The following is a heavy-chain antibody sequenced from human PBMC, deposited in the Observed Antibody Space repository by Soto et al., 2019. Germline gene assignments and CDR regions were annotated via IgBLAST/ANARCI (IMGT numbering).Heavy chain of an antibody. CDR2: IYYSGST. CDR3: ARRDYDFWSGYHDNWFDP. V-gene: IGHV4-39*01. D-gene: IGHD3-3*01. CDR1: GGSISSSSYY. J-gene: IGHJ5*02. Sequence: QLQLQESGPGLVKPSETLSLTCTVSGGSISSSSYYWGWIRQPPGKGLEWIGSIYYSGSTYYNPSLKSRVTISVDTSKNQFSLKLSSVTAADTAVYYCARRDYDFWSGYHDNWFDPWGQGTLVTVSS.